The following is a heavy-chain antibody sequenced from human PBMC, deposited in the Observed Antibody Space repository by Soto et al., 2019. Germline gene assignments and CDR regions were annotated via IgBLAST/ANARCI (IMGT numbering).Heavy chain of an antibody. J-gene: IGHJ1*01. Sequence: PGGSLRISCAASGLILSNYWMSWFRQAPGKGLEWVANIKQDGSEKYYVDSVKGRLTISRDNAKNSLYLQMNSLRAEDTAVYYCAREKLADSGCTEYCFQHWGQGTLVTVSS. CDR3: AREKLADSGCTEYCFQH. CDR2: IKQDGSEK. D-gene: IGHD6-19*01. V-gene: IGHV3-7*01. CDR1: GLILSNYW.